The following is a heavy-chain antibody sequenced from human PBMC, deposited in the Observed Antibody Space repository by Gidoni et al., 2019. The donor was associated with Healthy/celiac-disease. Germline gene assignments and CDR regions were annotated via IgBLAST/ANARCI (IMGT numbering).Heavy chain of an antibody. J-gene: IGHJ4*02. V-gene: IGHV3-30-3*01. CDR2: ISYDGSNK. CDR1: GFTFSSYA. D-gene: IGHD4-17*01. CDR3: ARGTVTTSSIDY. Sequence: QVQLVESGGGVVQPGRSMLLSCAASGFTFSSYAMHWVRQAPGKGLEWVAVISYDGSNKYYADSVKGRFTISRDNSKNTLYLQMNSLRAEDTAVYYCARGTVTTSSIDYWGQGTLVTVSS.